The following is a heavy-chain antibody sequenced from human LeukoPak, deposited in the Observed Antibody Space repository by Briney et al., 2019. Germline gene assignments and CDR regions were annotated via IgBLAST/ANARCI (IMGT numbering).Heavy chain of an antibody. D-gene: IGHD3-16*01. Sequence: SETLSLTCTVSGGSITSSSYCWGWIRQPPGKGLEWIGNIYYSGSTYYSPSLKSRVTISVDTSKNQFSLKLSSVTAADTAVYYCARVKDPGGYYYYYYMDVWGKGTTVTVSS. CDR2: IYYSGST. J-gene: IGHJ6*03. V-gene: IGHV4-39*01. CDR3: ARVKDPGGYYYYYYMDV. CDR1: GGSITSSSYC.